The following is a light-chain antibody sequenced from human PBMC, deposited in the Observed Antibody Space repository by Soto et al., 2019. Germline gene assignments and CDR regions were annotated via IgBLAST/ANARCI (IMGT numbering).Light chain of an antibody. CDR2: DVS. CDR1: SSAIGGYNY. J-gene: IGLJ1*01. Sequence: QSALTQPASVSGSPGQSITISCTGTSSAIGGYNYVSWYQQHPGKAPKLIIYDVSNRPSAVSDRFSASKSGNKASLTISGLQADDEAEYYCSSYTSSDTLYVFGTGTKLTVL. V-gene: IGLV2-14*03. CDR3: SSYTSSDTLYV.